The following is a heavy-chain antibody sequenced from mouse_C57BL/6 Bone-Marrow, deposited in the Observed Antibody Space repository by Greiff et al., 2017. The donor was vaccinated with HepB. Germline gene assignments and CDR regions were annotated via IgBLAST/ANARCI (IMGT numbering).Heavy chain of an antibody. CDR3: ARLFNFDV. CDR1: GFTFSSYT. CDR2: ISGGGGNT. V-gene: IGHV5-9*01. J-gene: IGHJ1*03. Sequence: EVQVVESGGGLVKPGGSLKLSCAASGFTFSSYTMSWVRQTPEKRLEWVATISGGGGNTYYPDSVKGRFTISRDNAKNTLYLQMSSLRSEDTALYYCARLFNFDVWGTGTTVTVSS.